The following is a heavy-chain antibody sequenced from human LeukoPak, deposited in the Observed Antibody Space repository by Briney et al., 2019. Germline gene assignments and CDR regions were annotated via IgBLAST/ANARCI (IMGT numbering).Heavy chain of an antibody. V-gene: IGHV1-2*06. Sequence: ASVKVSCKASGYTVTGYYMHWVRQAPGQGREGMGRINPNSGCTNYAQKFQGRVTMTRDTSISTAYMELSRLRSDDTAVYYCARGLRFGESSLYFDYWGQGTLVTVSS. D-gene: IGHD3-10*01. CDR1: GYTVTGYY. CDR2: INPNSGCT. J-gene: IGHJ4*02. CDR3: ARGLRFGESSLYFDY.